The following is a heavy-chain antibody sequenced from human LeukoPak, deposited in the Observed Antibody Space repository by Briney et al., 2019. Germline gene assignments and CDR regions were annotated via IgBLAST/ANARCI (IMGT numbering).Heavy chain of an antibody. V-gene: IGHV3-30*18. CDR1: GFTFSSYG. D-gene: IGHD2-15*01. CDR3: AKAGAKVVVAAMYDAFDI. J-gene: IGHJ3*02. CDR2: ISYDGSNK. Sequence: GGSLRLSCAASGFTFSSYGMHWVRQAPGKGLEWVAVISYDGSNKYYADSVKGRFTISRDNSKNTLYLQMNSLRAEDTAVYYCAKAGAKVVVAAMYDAFDIWGQGTMVTVSS.